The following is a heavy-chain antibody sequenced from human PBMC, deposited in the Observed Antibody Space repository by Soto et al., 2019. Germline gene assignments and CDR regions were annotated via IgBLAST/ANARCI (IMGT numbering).Heavy chain of an antibody. CDR3: AKGADYDYIWGSYRYYFDY. CDR1: GFTFSSYA. CDR2: ISGSGGST. J-gene: IGHJ4*02. Sequence: EVQLLESGGGLVQPGGSLRLSCAASGFTFSSYAMSWVRQAPGKGLEWVSAISGSGGSTYYADSVKGRFTISRDNSKNTLYLQMNSLRAEHTAVYYCAKGADYDYIWGSYRYYFDYWGQGTLVTVSS. D-gene: IGHD3-16*02. V-gene: IGHV3-23*01.